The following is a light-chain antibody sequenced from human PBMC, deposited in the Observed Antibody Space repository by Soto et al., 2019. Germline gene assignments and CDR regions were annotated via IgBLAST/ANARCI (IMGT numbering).Light chain of an antibody. J-gene: IGLJ2*01. Sequence: QSVLTQPPSASGTPGQRVTISCSGSSSNIGSNHVSWYHQLPGTAPKLVVYGNNQRPSGVPDRFSGSKSGTSASLAISGLQPEDEADYYCAAWDDSLSGVVFGGGTKLTVL. CDR3: AAWDDSLSGVV. V-gene: IGLV1-47*01. CDR1: SSNIGSNH. CDR2: GNN.